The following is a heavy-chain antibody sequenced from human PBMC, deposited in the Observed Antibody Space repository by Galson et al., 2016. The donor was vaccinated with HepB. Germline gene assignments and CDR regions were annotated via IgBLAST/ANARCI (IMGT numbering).Heavy chain of an antibody. D-gene: IGHD2-15*01. CDR1: GYKFSSYW. CDR3: ARHGGRFCSGDRCYSVYLHGMDV. CDR2: IQPGDSET. Sequence: QSGAEVEKSGDSLKISCQGSGYKFSSYWIAWVRQVPGKGLEWMGIIQPGDSETTYNPSFQGRVTISADKSSSTAYLQWSSLKASDSAMYYCARHGGRFCSGDRCYSVYLHGMDVWGQGTLVTVSS. J-gene: IGHJ6*02. V-gene: IGHV5-51*01.